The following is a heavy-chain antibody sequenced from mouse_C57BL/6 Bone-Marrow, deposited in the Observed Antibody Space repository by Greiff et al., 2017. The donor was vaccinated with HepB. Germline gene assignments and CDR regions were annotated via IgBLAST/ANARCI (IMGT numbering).Heavy chain of an antibody. D-gene: IGHD1-1*01. CDR3: ARGYGSSFPWFAY. CDR1: GFTFSSYG. J-gene: IGHJ3*01. CDR2: ISSGGSYT. Sequence: VQLKESGGDLVKPGGSLKLSCAASGFTFSSYGMSWVRQTPDKRLEWVATISSGGSYTYYPDSVKGRFTISRDNAKNTLYLQMSSLKSEDTAMYYCARGYGSSFPWFAYWGQGTLVTVSA. V-gene: IGHV5-6*01.